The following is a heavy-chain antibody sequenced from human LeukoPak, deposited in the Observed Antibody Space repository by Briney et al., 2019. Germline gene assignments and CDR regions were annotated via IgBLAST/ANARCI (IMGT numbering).Heavy chain of an antibody. V-gene: IGHV1-24*01. D-gene: IGHD2-2*03. CDR2: FDPEDGET. J-gene: IGHJ5*02. Sequence: GASVKVSCKVSGYTLTELSMHWVRQAPGKGLEWMGGFDPEDGETIYAQRFQGRVTMTEDTSTDTAYMELSSLRSEDTAVYYCATDLLVDIVVVPAASWGQGTLVTVSS. CDR1: GYTLTELS. CDR3: ATDLLVDIVVVPAAS.